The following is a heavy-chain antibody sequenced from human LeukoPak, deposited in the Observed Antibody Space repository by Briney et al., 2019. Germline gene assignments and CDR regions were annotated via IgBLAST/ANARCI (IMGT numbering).Heavy chain of an antibody. CDR3: ARGSNSRYYYYYMDV. J-gene: IGHJ6*03. V-gene: IGHV4-4*07. Sequence: SETLSLTCTVSGGSINSHYWGWIRQPAGKGLEWIGRIYTSGSTNYNPSLKSRVTISIDKSKNQFSLKLSSVTAADTAVYYRARGSNSRYYYYYMDVWGKGTTVTVSS. CDR2: IYTSGST. CDR1: GGSINSHY. D-gene: IGHD4-11*01.